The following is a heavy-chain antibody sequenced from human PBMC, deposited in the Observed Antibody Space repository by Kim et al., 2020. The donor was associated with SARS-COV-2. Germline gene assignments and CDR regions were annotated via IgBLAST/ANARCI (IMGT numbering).Heavy chain of an antibody. CDR1: GYTFTSYD. CDR2: MNPNSGNT. J-gene: IGHJ4*02. CDR3: ARWYRDYDSDDY. Sequence: ASVKVSCKASGYTFTSYDINWVRQATGQGLEWMGWMNPNSGNTGYAQKFQGRVTMTRDTSISTAYMELSSLRSEDTAAYYCARWYRDYDSDDYWGQGTLVTVSS. V-gene: IGHV1-8*01. D-gene: IGHD5-12*01.